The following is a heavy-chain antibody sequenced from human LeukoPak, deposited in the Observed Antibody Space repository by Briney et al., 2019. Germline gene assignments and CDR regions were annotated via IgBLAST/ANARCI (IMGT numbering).Heavy chain of an antibody. D-gene: IGHD3-10*01. J-gene: IGHJ5*02. V-gene: IGHV4-34*01. CDR2: INNSGST. CDR1: GGSFSGYY. CDR3: AREGSYGSGSYYNLWFDP. Sequence: PSETLSLTCAVYGGSFSGYYWSWIRQPPGKGLEWIGEINNSGSTNYNPSLKSRVTISVDTSKNQFSLKLSSVTAADTAVYYCAREGSYGSGSYYNLWFDPWGQGTLVTVSS.